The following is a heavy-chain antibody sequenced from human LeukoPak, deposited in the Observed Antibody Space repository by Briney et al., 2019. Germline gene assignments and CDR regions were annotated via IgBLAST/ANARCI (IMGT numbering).Heavy chain of an antibody. CDR3: ARDATYYGDYIT. D-gene: IGHD4-17*01. CDR1: GGSISSYC. Sequence: SETLSLTCSVSGGSISSYCWSWIRQPAGKGLEWIGRIDKSGSLNYNPSVKSRIIMSVDTSKNQFSLKLTSVTAADTAVYYCARDATYYGDYITWGQGTLVTVSS. J-gene: IGHJ4*02. CDR2: IDKSGSL. V-gene: IGHV4-4*07.